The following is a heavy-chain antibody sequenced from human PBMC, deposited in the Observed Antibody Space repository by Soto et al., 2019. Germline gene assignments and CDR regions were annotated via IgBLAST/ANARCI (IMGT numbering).Heavy chain of an antibody. CDR3: ARSTYDSSGYYYANPFDY. Sequence: GASVKVSCKASGYTFTSYDINWVRQATGQGLEWMGWMNPNSGNTGYAQKFQGRVTMTRNTSISTAYMELSSLRSEDTAVYYCARSTYDSSGYYYANPFDYWGQGTLVTVSS. V-gene: IGHV1-8*01. J-gene: IGHJ4*02. D-gene: IGHD3-22*01. CDR2: MNPNSGNT. CDR1: GYTFTSYD.